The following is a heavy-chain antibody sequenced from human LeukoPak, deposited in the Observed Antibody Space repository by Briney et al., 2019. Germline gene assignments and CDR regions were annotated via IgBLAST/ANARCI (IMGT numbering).Heavy chain of an antibody. J-gene: IGHJ4*02. D-gene: IGHD6-19*01. V-gene: IGHV1-69*13. CDR2: IVPIFGKS. CDR3: ARESLAGTWPSDY. Sequence: SVKVSCKASGGTFTTFAISWMRQAPGQGLQWMGAIVPIFGKSHYAQKLQGRLTITADESTNAAFMELARLTADDTAVYYCARESLAGTWPSDYWGQGTLVTVSS. CDR1: GGTFTTFA.